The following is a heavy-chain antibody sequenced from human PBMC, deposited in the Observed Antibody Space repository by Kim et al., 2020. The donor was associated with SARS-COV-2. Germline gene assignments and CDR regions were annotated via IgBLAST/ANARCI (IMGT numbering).Heavy chain of an antibody. V-gene: IGHV3-49*04. CDR2: IRIKAYGGQ. J-gene: IGHJ6*03. CDR1: GFTFGDYA. CDR3: SRAYIVVVPAAIHSYMDV. D-gene: IGHD2-2*01. Sequence: GGSLRLSCTASGFTFGDYAMSWVRQAPGKGLEWVGFIRIKAYGGQQDNARLWKGRFTISRDDSKSIAYLQMNSLKTEDTAVYYCSRAYIVVVPAAIHSYMDVWGKGTTVTVSS.